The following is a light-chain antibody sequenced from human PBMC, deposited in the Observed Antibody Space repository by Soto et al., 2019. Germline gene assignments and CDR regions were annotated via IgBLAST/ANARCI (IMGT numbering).Light chain of an antibody. CDR3: LHHGSSLWT. V-gene: IGKV3-20*01. CDR2: SVY. J-gene: IGKJ1*01. CDR1: QSVSNDY. Sequence: ASQSVSNDYVAWLQHKXGQTHSLLIYSVYXRDTGMPDRFSGSGSGTDFTLTISRLEPEDGAMYYSLHHGSSLWTVGNGTKV.